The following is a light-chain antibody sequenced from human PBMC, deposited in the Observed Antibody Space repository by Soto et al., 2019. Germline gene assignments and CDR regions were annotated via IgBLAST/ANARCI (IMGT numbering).Light chain of an antibody. J-gene: IGLJ3*02. V-gene: IGLV2-23*02. Sequence: QSALTQPASVSGSPGQSITISCTGTSSDVGRYDIVSWYQQHPGRVPKVIIYGVSSRPSGVSNRFSGSKSGNTASLTISGLQAEDEADYYCCSYISTGGWMFGGGTKLTVL. CDR1: SSDVGRYDI. CDR3: CSYISTGGWM. CDR2: GVS.